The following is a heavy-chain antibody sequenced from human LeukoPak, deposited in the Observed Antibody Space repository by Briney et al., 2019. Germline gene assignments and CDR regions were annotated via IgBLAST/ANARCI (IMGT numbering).Heavy chain of an antibody. Sequence: ASVKVSCKASGYTFTGYYMHWVRQAPGQGLEWMGWINPNSGGTNYAQKFQGRVTMTRDTSISTAHMELSRLRSDDTAVYYCARVGPSGWEPDYYFDYWGQGTLVTVSS. CDR3: ARVGPSGWEPDYYFDY. D-gene: IGHD1-26*01. CDR2: INPNSGGT. V-gene: IGHV1-2*02. CDR1: GYTFTGYY. J-gene: IGHJ4*02.